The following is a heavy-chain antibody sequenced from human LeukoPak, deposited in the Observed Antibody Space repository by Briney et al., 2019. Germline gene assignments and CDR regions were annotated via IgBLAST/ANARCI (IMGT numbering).Heavy chain of an antibody. J-gene: IGHJ3*02. CDR3: AREDQGNAFDI. V-gene: IGHV4-31*11. CDR1: GGSINTGAYY. Sequence: SETLSLTCAVSGGSINTGAYYWSWIRQHPEKGLEWIGYIYYSGDTLYNPSLKRRVIVSLDMSKNQFSLRLNSVTAADTAVYYCAREDQGNAFDIWGQGTMVTVSS. D-gene: IGHD2-2*01. CDR2: IYYSGDT.